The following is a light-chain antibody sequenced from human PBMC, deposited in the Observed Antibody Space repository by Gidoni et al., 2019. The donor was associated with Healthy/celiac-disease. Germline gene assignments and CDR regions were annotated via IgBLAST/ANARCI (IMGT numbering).Light chain of an antibody. CDR2: DVS. CDR1: SSDVGGYNY. Sequence: QSDLTQPASVSGSPGQSITISCTGTSSDVGGYNYVSWYQQHPGKAPKLMIYDVSYRPSGVSNRFSGSKSGNTASLTISGLQAEDEADYYCSSYTSSSTLEIGGGTKLTVL. CDR3: SSYTSSSTLE. V-gene: IGLV2-14*03. J-gene: IGLJ2*01.